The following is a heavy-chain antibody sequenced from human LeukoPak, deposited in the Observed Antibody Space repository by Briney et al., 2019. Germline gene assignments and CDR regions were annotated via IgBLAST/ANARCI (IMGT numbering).Heavy chain of an antibody. Sequence: PGGSLRLSCAASGFTFSDAWMGWVRQAPGKGLEWVGRIKSKTDGGTTDYAAPVKGRFTISGDDSKNTLYLQMNSLKTEDTAVYYCTTRGGSFSIFDYWGQGTLVTVSS. CDR2: IKSKTDGGTT. V-gene: IGHV3-15*01. J-gene: IGHJ4*02. CDR3: TTRGGSFSIFDY. CDR1: GFTFSDAW. D-gene: IGHD1-26*01.